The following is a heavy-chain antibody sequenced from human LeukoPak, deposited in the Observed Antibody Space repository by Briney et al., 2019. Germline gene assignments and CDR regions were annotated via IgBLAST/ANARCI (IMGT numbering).Heavy chain of an antibody. Sequence: PGGSLRLSCAASGFTLSSYEMNWVRQAPGKGLEWVSYISISGSTIHYADSVKGRFTISRNNAKNALYLQMNSLRAEDTAVYYCARDRPRVGLDYWGQGTLVTLSS. V-gene: IGHV3-48*03. CDR1: GFTLSSYE. CDR3: ARDRPRVGLDY. D-gene: IGHD2-15*01. J-gene: IGHJ4*02. CDR2: ISISGSTI.